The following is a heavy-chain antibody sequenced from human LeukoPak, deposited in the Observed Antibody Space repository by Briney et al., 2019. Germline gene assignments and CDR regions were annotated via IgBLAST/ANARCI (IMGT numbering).Heavy chain of an antibody. D-gene: IGHD5-24*01. Sequence: PSETLSLTCTVSGGSISSSSYYWGWIRQPPGKGLEWIGYIYYSGSTNYNPSLKSRVTISVDTSKNQFSLKLSSVTAADTAVYYCARTVETRGDWFDPWGQGTLVTVSS. J-gene: IGHJ5*02. CDR3: ARTVETRGDWFDP. CDR2: IYYSGST. V-gene: IGHV4-61*05. CDR1: GGSISSSSYY.